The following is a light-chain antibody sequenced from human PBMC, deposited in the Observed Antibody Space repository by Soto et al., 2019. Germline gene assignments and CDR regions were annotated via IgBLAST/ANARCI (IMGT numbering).Light chain of an antibody. CDR3: QQYGSSPLA. J-gene: IGKJ5*01. CDR1: QSVSSSY. V-gene: IGKV3-20*01. CDR2: GTS. Sequence: IVLPPSPGTLSLSPGESATLSCRASQSVSSSYLAWYQQKPGQAPRLLIYGTSSRATGIPDRFSGSGSGTDFTLTISRLEPEDFAVYYCQQYGSSPLALGQGTRLEI.